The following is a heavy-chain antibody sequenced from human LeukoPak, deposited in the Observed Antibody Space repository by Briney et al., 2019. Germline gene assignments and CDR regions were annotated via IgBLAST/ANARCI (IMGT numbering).Heavy chain of an antibody. CDR1: GFTFSDYY. J-gene: IGHJ4*02. V-gene: IGHV3-11*01. D-gene: IGHD3-9*01. Sequence: GGSLRLSCAASGFTFSDYYMTWIRQAPGKGLEWLSYISGGGSATYYADSVKGRFTVSRDNAKNSLYLQMNSLRAEDTAVYYCAKAQTKGVLRYFDWLTDYWGQGTLVTVSS. CDR2: ISGGGSAT. CDR3: AKAQTKGVLRYFDWLTDY.